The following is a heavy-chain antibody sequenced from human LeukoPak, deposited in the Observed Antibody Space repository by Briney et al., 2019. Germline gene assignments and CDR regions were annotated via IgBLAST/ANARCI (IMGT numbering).Heavy chain of an antibody. CDR3: ARGPWGTVRGVKFYYGMDV. CDR2: INHSGST. CDR1: GGSFSGYY. J-gene: IGHJ6*04. Sequence: PSETLSLTCAVYGGSFSGYYWSWIRQPPGKGLEWIGEINHSGSTNYNPSLKSRVTISVDTSKNQFSLKLSSVTAADTAVYYCARGPWGTVRGVKFYYGMDVWGKGTTVTVSS. V-gene: IGHV4-34*01. D-gene: IGHD3-10*01.